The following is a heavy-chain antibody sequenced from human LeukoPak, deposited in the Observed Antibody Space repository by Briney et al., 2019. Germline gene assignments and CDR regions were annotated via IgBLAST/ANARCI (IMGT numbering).Heavy chain of an antibody. V-gene: IGHV1-69*01. D-gene: IGHD3-22*01. CDR1: GGTFSSYA. J-gene: IGHJ6*03. CDR3: ARVLTPSGYYGYYYYYMDV. CDR2: IIPIFGTA. Sequence: SVKVSCKASGGTFSSYAISWVRQAPGQGLEWMGGIIPIFGTANYAQKFQGRVTITADESTSTVYMELSSLRSEDTAVYYCARVLTPSGYYGYYYYYMDVWGKGTTVTVSS.